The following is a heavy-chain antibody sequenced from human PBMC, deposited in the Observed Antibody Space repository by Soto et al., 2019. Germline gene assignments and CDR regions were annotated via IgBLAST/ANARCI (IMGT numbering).Heavy chain of an antibody. Sequence: EVQLLESGGGLVQTGGSLRLSCAPSGFIFSNYAMSWVRQARGKGLEWVSAISGSGADTYYTESVKGRFTISRDNFKNTLYLQMNSLRDEDTAVYYCAKDTGRGGGSVFDYWGQGTLVTVSS. J-gene: IGHJ4*02. V-gene: IGHV3-23*01. CDR1: GFIFSNYA. CDR3: AKDTGRGGGSVFDY. D-gene: IGHD2-15*01. CDR2: ISGSGADT.